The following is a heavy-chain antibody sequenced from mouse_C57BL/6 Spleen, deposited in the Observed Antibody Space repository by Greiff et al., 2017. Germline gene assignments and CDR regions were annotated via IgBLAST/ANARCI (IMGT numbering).Heavy chain of an antibody. D-gene: IGHD2-3*01. V-gene: IGHV1-54*01. J-gene: IGHJ4*01. CDR2: INPGSGGT. CDR3: GRYDDYDAMDY. CDR1: GYAFTNYL. Sequence: QVQLQQSGAELVRPGTSVKVSCKASGYAFTNYLIEWVKQRPGQGLEWIGVINPGSGGTNYTENFKGKATLTADKSSSTAYMQLSSLTSEDSAVELCGRYDDYDAMDYWGQGTSVTVSS.